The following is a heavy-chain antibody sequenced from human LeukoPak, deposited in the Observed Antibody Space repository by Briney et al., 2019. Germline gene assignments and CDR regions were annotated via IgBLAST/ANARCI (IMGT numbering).Heavy chain of an antibody. CDR1: GASISSYY. Sequence: SETLSLTCTVSGASISSYYWSWIRQPPGKGLEWIGYIYYSGSTRYNPSLKSRVTISVDTSKNQFSLKLSSVTAADTAVYYCAFGDSDAFDIWGQGTMVTVSS. D-gene: IGHD4-17*01. CDR2: IYYSGST. J-gene: IGHJ3*02. V-gene: IGHV4-59*12. CDR3: AFGDSDAFDI.